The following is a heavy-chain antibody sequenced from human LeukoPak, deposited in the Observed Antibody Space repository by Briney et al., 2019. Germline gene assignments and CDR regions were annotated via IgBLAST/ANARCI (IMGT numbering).Heavy chain of an antibody. CDR1: VFTFSIYA. D-gene: IGHD3-22*01. CDR3: AKVPEGYNFDWFDP. V-gene: IGHV3-23*01. Sequence: GGSLRLSCAASVFTFSIYATSWVRQAPGKGLEWVSAISGSGGSTYYADSVKGRFTISRDNSKNTLYLQMSSLRAEDTAVYYCAKVPEGYNFDWFDPWGQGTLVTVSS. CDR2: ISGSGGST. J-gene: IGHJ5*02.